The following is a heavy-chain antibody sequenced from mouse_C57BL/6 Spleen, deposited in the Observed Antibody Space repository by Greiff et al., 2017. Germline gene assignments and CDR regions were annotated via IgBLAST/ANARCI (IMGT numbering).Heavy chain of an antibody. V-gene: IGHV1-52*01. CDR1: GYTFTSYW. Sequence: VQLQQPGAELVRPGSSVKLSCKASGYTFTSYWMHWVQQRPIQGLEWIGNIDPSDSETHYNQKFKDKATLTVDKSSSTAYMQLSSLTSEDSAVYYCAREDMDGTRAWFAYWGQGTLVTVSA. CDR2: IDPSDSET. D-gene: IGHD2-1*01. J-gene: IGHJ3*01. CDR3: AREDMDGTRAWFAY.